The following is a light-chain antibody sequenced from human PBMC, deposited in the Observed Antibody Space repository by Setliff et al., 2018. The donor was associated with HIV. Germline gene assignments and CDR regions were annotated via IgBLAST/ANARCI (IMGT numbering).Light chain of an antibody. V-gene: IGLV2-14*01. J-gene: IGLJ1*01. CDR3: GSCTSTSPCA. CDR2: EVT. Sequence: QSALAQPASVSGSPGQSVSTSCTGSGRDLGGFNFVSWYRQYPGKAPQLIIYEVTNRPSGVSSRFSGSKSGNTASLTISGLQAEDEADYYCGSCTSTSPCAFGTGTKGTVL. CDR1: GRDLGGFNF.